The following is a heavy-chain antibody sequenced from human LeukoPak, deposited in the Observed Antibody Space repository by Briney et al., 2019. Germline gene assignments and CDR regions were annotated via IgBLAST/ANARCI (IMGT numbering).Heavy chain of an antibody. Sequence: KPSETLSLTCTVSGGSISNYYWTWIRQPAGEGLEWIRRIYTSGSTNYKPSLKSRVTMSVDTSKNQFSLKLTSVTAADTAVYYCARDGVENGSWYPLDSWGPGTLVTVSS. CDR3: ARDGVENGSWYPLDS. CDR1: GGSISNYY. V-gene: IGHV4-4*07. J-gene: IGHJ4*02. D-gene: IGHD6-13*01. CDR2: IYTSGST.